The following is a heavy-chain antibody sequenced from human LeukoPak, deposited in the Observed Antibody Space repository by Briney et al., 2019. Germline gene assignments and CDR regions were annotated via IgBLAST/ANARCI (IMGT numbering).Heavy chain of an antibody. CDR1: GGSFSGYY. CDR3: ARVRGAVVPAASGYYYYGMDV. CDR2: INHSGST. Sequence: SETLSLTCAVYGGSFSGYYWSWIRQPPGKGLEWIGEINHSGSTNYNPSLKSRVTISVDTSKNQFSLKLSSVTAADTAVYYCARVRGAVVPAASGYYYYGMDVWGQGTTVTVSS. V-gene: IGHV4-34*01. D-gene: IGHD2-2*01. J-gene: IGHJ6*02.